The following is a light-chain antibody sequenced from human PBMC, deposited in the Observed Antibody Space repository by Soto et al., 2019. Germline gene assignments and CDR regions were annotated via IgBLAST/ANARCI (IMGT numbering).Light chain of an antibody. CDR3: QQYGSSPPNT. J-gene: IGKJ2*01. Sequence: EIVLTQSPGTLSLSPGERATLSCRASQSVISSHLAWYQQKPGQAPRLLMYDASSRATGIPDRFSGSGSGTDFTLTISRLEPEDFAVYYCQQYGSSPPNTFGQGTKLEIK. CDR2: DAS. CDR1: QSVISSH. V-gene: IGKV3-20*01.